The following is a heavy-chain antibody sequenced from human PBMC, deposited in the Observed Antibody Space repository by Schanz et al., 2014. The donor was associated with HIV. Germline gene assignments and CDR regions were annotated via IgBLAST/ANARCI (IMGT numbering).Heavy chain of an antibody. Sequence: QVQLVESGGGVVQPGRSLRLSCAASGFTFSSYDMHWVRQAPGKGLEWVAVIWYDGSNKYYADSVKGRFTISRDNAKNSLFLHMNSLRAEDTALYFCATTLYPYTSSSDYYYGMDVWGQGTTVTVSS. D-gene: IGHD6-6*01. CDR1: GFTFSSYD. J-gene: IGHJ6*02. CDR2: IWYDGSNK. V-gene: IGHV3-33*03. CDR3: ATTLYPYTSSSDYYYGMDV.